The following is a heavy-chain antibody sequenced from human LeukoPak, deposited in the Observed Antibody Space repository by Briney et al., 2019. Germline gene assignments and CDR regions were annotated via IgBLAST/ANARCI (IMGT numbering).Heavy chain of an antibody. J-gene: IGHJ4*02. V-gene: IGHV4-59*01. D-gene: IGHD5-18*01. CDR2: IYYSGST. CDR3: ARVGYSHGPTFDY. CDR1: GGSISSYY. Sequence: SETLSLTCTVSGGSISSYYWSWIRQPPGKGLEWIGYIYYSGSTNYNPSLKSRVTISVDTSKNQFSLKLSSVTAADTAVYYCARVGYSHGPTFDYWGQGTLVTVSS.